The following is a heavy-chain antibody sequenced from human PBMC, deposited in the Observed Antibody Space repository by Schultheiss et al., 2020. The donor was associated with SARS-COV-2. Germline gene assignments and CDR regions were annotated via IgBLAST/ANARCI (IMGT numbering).Heavy chain of an antibody. Sequence: SETLSLTCTVSGGSISSYYWSWIRQPPGKGLEWIGEINHSGSTNYNPSLKSRVTISVDTSKNQFSLKLSSVTAADTAVYYCARGEVSNYDFWSGTYYYYGMDVWGQGTTVTVSS. D-gene: IGHD3-3*01. CDR3: ARGEVSNYDFWSGTYYYYGMDV. CDR2: INHSGST. V-gene: IGHV4-34*01. J-gene: IGHJ6*02. CDR1: GGSISSYY.